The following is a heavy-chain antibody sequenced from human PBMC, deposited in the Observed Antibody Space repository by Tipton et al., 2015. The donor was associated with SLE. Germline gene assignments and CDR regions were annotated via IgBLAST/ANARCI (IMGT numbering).Heavy chain of an antibody. V-gene: IGHV3-23*01. CDR1: GFKFREYA. CDR2: IRSDYRT. J-gene: IGHJ6*03. D-gene: IGHD2-8*01. CDR3: VSREDYWCNYMDV. Sequence: GSLRLSCAASGFKFREYAIHWVRQAPGKGLEWLSTIRSDYRTYYADSVKGRVTISRDNSKNTVFLQMNSLTAEDTATYYCVSREDYWCNYMDVWDEGTTVIVSS.